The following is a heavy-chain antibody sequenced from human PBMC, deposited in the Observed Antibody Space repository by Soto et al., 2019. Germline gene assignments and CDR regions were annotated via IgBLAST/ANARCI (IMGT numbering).Heavy chain of an antibody. V-gene: IGHV5-51*01. CDR2: IHPGDSDT. J-gene: IGHJ6*02. CDR3: ARTPGPEVAASLEYYYFSGMDV. Sequence: GESLKISCEASGYSFTSYWIGWVRQMPGKGLECMGIIHPGDSDTKYSPSFQGQVTISVDKSITTAYLQWSSLKASDTAMYYCARTPGPEVAASLEYYYFSGMDVWGQGTTVTVSS. CDR1: GYSFTSYW. D-gene: IGHD2-15*01.